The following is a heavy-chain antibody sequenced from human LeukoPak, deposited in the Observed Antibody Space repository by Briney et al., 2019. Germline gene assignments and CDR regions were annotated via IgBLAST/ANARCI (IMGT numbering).Heavy chain of an antibody. CDR2: ISYSGRT. Sequence: SSETLSLTCSVSGASISSSYWNWIRQSPGKGLEWIGYISYSGRTNYNPSLKSRVTMSLDRSKNQFSLKLSSVTAADTAVYYCARDITMIGWFDPWGQGTLVTVSS. CDR1: GASISSSY. J-gene: IGHJ5*02. D-gene: IGHD3-22*01. V-gene: IGHV4-59*08. CDR3: ARDITMIGWFDP.